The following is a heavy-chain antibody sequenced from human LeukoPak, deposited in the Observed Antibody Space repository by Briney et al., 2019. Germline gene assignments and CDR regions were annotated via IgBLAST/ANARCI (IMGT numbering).Heavy chain of an antibody. Sequence: GGSLRLSCAASGFTFSSYGMHWVRQAPGKGLEWVANIKQDGSEKYYVDSVKGRFSISRDNARNSLHLQMNSLRAEDTAVYYCARDCGILRIDCSDALDIWGQGTMVTVSS. CDR2: IKQDGSEK. J-gene: IGHJ3*02. D-gene: IGHD2-21*01. CDR1: GFTFSSYG. CDR3: ARDCGILRIDCSDALDI. V-gene: IGHV3-7*03.